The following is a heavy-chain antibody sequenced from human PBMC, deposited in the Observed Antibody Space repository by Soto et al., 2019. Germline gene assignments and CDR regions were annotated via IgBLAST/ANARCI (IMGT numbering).Heavy chain of an antibody. Sequence: HPGGSLETLLCSLWIHLKHLCHELVRQAPGKGLEWVSAISDSGGSTYYADSVKGRFTISRDNSKNTLYLQMNSLRAEDTAVYYCAKDGTWIQSNFDSWGQGTLVTVSS. CDR3: AKDGTWIQSNFDS. V-gene: IGHV3-23*01. CDR1: IHLKHLC. J-gene: IGHJ4*02. D-gene: IGHD5-18*01. CDR2: ISDSGGST.